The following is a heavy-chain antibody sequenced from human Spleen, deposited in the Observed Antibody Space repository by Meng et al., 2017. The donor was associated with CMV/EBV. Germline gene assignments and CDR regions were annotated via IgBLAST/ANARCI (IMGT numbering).Heavy chain of an antibody. CDR1: GSCSGYY. Sequence: GSCSGYYWSWIRQPPGKGLEWIGEINHSGSTNYNPSIRSRVTISVDTSKNQFSLKLSSVTAADTAVYYCARGVLRYFDWLYWNWFDPWGQGTLVTVSS. CDR3: ARGVLRYFDWLYWNWFDP. V-gene: IGHV4-34*01. CDR2: INHSGST. J-gene: IGHJ5*02. D-gene: IGHD3-9*01.